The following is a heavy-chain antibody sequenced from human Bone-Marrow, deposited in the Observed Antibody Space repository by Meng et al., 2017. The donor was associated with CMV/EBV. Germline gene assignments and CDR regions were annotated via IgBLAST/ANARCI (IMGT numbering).Heavy chain of an antibody. CDR3: ARDLTGAGDAFDI. V-gene: IGHV3-30*02. D-gene: IGHD7-27*01. CDR1: GFTFISYG. Sequence: GESLKISCATSGFTFISYGMHWVRQAPGRGLEWVAFIRSDGSDKQYVDSVRGRFTISRDNSRSTLYLQMNSLSAEDTAVYYCARDLTGAGDAFDIWGQGTMVTVSS. CDR2: IRSDGSDK. J-gene: IGHJ3*02.